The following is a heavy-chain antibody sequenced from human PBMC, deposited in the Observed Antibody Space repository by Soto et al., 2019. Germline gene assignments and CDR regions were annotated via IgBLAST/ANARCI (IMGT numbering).Heavy chain of an antibody. CDR2: IDSDGSSA. CDR3: ARGGDYHGYDI. CDR1: GFTFSRYW. D-gene: IGHD2-21*02. V-gene: IGHV3-74*01. J-gene: IGHJ3*02. Sequence: EVQLVESGGGLVQPGGSLRLSCAASGFTFSRYWIHWVRQAPGKGLVWVSRIDSDGSSAIYADSVKGRFTISRDNAKNTLYSQMNSLRAEDTAVYYCARGGDYHGYDIWGQGTMVTVSS.